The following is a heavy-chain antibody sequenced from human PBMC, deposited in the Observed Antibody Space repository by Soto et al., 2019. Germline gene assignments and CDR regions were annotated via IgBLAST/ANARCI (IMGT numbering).Heavy chain of an antibody. V-gene: IGHV3-23*01. CDR2: ISGSGGST. CDR3: AKALARQHYYFDY. Sequence: EVQLLESGGGLVQPGGSLRLSCAASGFTFSSYAMTWVRQAPGKGLEWVSAISGSGGSTYYADSVKGRFTISRDNSKNTLYLQMNSLRAEDTAVYYCAKALARQHYYFDYWAQGTLVTVSS. J-gene: IGHJ4*02. CDR1: GFTFSSYA.